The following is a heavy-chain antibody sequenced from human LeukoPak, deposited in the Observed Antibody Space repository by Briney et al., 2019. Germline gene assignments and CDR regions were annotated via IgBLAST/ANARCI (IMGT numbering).Heavy chain of an antibody. D-gene: IGHD2-15*01. CDR2: IYYSGST. CDR1: GGSISSSSYY. V-gene: IGHV4-39*01. Sequence: SETLSLTCTVSGGSISSSSYYWGWIRQPPGKGLEWSGSIYYSGSTYYNPSLKSRVTISVDTSKNQFSLKLSSVTAADPAVYYCAGVVAAIFDYWGQGTLVTVSS. J-gene: IGHJ4*02. CDR3: AGVVAAIFDY.